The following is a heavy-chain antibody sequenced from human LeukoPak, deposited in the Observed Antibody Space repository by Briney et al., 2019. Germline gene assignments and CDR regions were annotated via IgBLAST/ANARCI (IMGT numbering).Heavy chain of an antibody. CDR3: AKRGIAAAASFDY. CDR1: GFTLRNYA. CDR2: IGAGDKYT. D-gene: IGHD6-13*01. J-gene: IGHJ4*02. Sequence: GGSLRLSCAASGFTLRNYAMSWVRQAPGKGLEWVSSIGAGDKYTYHIDSVKGRFTISRDNAKNSLYLQMNSLRAEDTAVYYCAKRGIAAAASFDYWGQGTLVTVSS. V-gene: IGHV3-21*01.